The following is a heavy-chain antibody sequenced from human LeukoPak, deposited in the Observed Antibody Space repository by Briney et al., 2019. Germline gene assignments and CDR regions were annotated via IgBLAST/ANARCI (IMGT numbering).Heavy chain of an antibody. J-gene: IGHJ4*02. CDR3: ARHDWDY. V-gene: IGHV3-30*04. D-gene: IGHD3-9*01. CDR1: GFTLSSYA. CDR2: ISYDGSNK. Sequence: GGSLRLSCAASGFTLSSYAMHWVRQAPGKGLEWVAVISYDGSNKYYADSVKGRFTISRDNSKNTLYLQMNSLRAEDTAVYYCARHDWDYWGQGTLVTVSS.